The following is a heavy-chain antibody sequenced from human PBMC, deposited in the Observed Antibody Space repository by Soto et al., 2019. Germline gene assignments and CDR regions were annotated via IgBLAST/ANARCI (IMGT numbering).Heavy chain of an antibody. V-gene: IGHV5-51*01. J-gene: IGHJ4*02. CDR3: ARQPLNYYDSSGNYFDY. CDR2: IYPGDSDT. Sequence: PGESLKISCKGSGYSFTSYWIGWVRQMPGKGLEWMGIIYPGDSDTRYSPSFQGQDTISADKSISTAYLQWSSLKASDTAMYYCARQPLNYYDSSGNYFDYWGQGTLVTVSS. D-gene: IGHD3-22*01. CDR1: GYSFTSYW.